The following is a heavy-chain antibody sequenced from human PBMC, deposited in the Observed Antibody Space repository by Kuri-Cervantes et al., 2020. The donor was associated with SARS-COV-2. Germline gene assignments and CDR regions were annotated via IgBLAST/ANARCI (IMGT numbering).Heavy chain of an antibody. V-gene: IGHV4-59*12. CDR2: IYYSGST. D-gene: IGHD6-13*01. J-gene: IGHJ4*02. Sequence: SETLSLTCAVYGGSFSGYYWSWIRQPPGKGLEWIGYIYYSGSTNYNPSLKSRVTISVDTSKNQFSLKLSSVTAADTAVYYCARGGGGSSWYFDYWGQGTLVTVSS. CDR3: ARGGGGSSWYFDY. CDR1: GGSFSGYY.